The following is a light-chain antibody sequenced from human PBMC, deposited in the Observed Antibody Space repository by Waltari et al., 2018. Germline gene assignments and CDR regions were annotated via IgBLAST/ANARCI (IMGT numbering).Light chain of an antibody. CDR1: ESVASN. CDR2: HAS. Sequence: EIVLTHPPATLSLSPGERATLSCRASESVASNLAWYQQRPGQAPRLLIFHASTRATGIPAKFSGSGSGTEFTLTISSLQSEDFAVYYCQQYNNWPPSTFGQGTKVEIK. V-gene: IGKV3-15*01. CDR3: QQYNNWPPST. J-gene: IGKJ1*01.